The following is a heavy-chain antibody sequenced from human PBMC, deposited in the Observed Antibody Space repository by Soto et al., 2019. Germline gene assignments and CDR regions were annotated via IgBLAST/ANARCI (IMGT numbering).Heavy chain of an antibody. CDR1: GGSISSGGYY. J-gene: IGHJ4*02. V-gene: IGHV4-31*03. Sequence: SETLSLTCSVCGGSISSGGYYWSCIPQHPRKGLEWIGYIYCSVSTYYNPSLKRRVTISVDTSKNQLSLKLSSVTAADTAVYYCARLDSSGYYYGYYFDYWGQGTLVTVSS. D-gene: IGHD3-22*01. CDR3: ARLDSSGYYYGYYFDY. CDR2: IYCSVST.